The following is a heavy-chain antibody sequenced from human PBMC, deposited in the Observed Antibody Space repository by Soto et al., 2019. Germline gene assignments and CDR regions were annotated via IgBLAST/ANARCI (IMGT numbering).Heavy chain of an antibody. CDR2: IGIGSSTT. Sequence: GGSLRLSCAASGFTFRNYGMNWVRQAPGKGLEWVSYIGIGSSTTYYADSVKGRFTISRDNAKNSLYLQMNSLRAEDTAVYYCARDQLYYNDISGRPLNAFDVWGQGTMVTVSS. J-gene: IGHJ3*01. V-gene: IGHV3-48*01. CDR3: ARDQLYYNDISGRPLNAFDV. CDR1: GFTFRNYG. D-gene: IGHD3-22*01.